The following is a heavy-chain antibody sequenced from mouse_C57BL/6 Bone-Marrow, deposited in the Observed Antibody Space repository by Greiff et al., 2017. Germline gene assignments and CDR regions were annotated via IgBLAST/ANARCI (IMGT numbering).Heavy chain of an antibody. V-gene: IGHV14-4*01. CDR3: TTRSTMVTTGVLFDY. Sequence: VQLQQSGAELVRPGASVKLSCTASGFNIKDDYMHWVKQRPEQGLEWIGWIDPENGDTEYASKFQGKATITADTSSNTAYLQRSSLTSEDTAVYYCTTRSTMVTTGVLFDYWGQGTTLTVSS. CDR1: GFNIKDDY. D-gene: IGHD2-2*01. J-gene: IGHJ2*01. CDR2: IDPENGDT.